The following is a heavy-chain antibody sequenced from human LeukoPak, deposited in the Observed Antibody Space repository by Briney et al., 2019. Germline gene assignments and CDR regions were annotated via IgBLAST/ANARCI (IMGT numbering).Heavy chain of an antibody. CDR2: ISFDASRS. CDR1: GFIFSNYA. J-gene: IGHJ4*02. V-gene: IGHV3-30*14. CDR3: ARNYGLGSYYNVGFAY. D-gene: IGHD3-10*01. Sequence: TGGSLRLSCPASGFIFSNYAMHWVRQAPGKGLEWVAVISFDASRSGSADSVQGRFTISRENSKNTLYLQMNSLRAEDTAVYYCARNYGLGSYYNVGFAYWGQGTLVTVSS.